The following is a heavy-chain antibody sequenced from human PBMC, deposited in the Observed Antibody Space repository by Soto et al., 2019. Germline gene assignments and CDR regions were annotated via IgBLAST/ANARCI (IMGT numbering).Heavy chain of an antibody. CDR2: ISASGTGT. D-gene: IGHD2-2*02. CDR3: AKPGQCGSTSCYRVWFDP. Sequence: DVQLLESGGGLVQPGGSLRLSCAASGFTFDSFAMSWVRQTPQRGLELVSAISASGTGTSYTDSVKGRFTISRDNSKNTLYLQMNSLRAEDTPVYYCAKPGQCGSTSCYRVWFDPWGQGTLVTVSS. V-gene: IGHV3-23*01. CDR1: GFTFDSFA. J-gene: IGHJ5*02.